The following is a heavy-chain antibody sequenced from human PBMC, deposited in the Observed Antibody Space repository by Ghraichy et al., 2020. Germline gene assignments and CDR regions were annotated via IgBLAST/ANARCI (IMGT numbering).Heavy chain of an antibody. CDR3: ARHGVNTYGMDV. CDR1: GGSISSYY. D-gene: IGHD1/OR15-1a*01. Sequence: SETLSLTCTVSGGSISSYYWSWIRQPPGKGLEWIGYIYYSGSTNYNPSLKSRVTISVDTSKNQFSLKLSSVTAADTAVYYCARHGVNTYGMDVWGQGTTVTVSS. V-gene: IGHV4-59*08. CDR2: IYYSGST. J-gene: IGHJ6*02.